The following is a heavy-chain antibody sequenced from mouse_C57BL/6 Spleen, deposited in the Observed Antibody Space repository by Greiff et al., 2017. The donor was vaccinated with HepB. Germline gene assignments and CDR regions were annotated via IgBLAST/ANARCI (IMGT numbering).Heavy chain of an antibody. Sequence: EVKVEESGGGLVNPGGSLKLSCAASGFTFSSYTMSWVRQTPEKRLEWVATISGGGGNTYYPDSVKGRFTISRDNAKNTLYLQMSSLRSEDTALYYCARHSDDGYYWYFDVWGTGTTVTVSS. D-gene: IGHD2-3*01. CDR1: GFTFSSYT. V-gene: IGHV5-9*01. J-gene: IGHJ1*03. CDR3: ARHSDDGYYWYFDV. CDR2: ISGGGGNT.